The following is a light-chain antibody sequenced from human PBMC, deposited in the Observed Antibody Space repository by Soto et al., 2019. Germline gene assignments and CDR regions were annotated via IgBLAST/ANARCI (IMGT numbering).Light chain of an antibody. J-gene: IGKJ5*01. CDR1: ESIRTY. Sequence: EIVWTQSPATLSLSPGERATLSCRASESIRTYLAWYQQKPGQAPRLLIYDASTRATGIPARFSGSGSGTDFTLTIGSLEPEDFAIYYCQQRSNWPITFGQGTRLEIK. V-gene: IGKV3-11*01. CDR3: QQRSNWPIT. CDR2: DAS.